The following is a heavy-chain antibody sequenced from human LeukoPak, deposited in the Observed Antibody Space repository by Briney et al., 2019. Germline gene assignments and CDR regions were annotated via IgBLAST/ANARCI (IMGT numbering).Heavy chain of an antibody. Sequence: SETLSLTCTVSGGSISSGDYYWSWIRQPPGKGLEWIGYIYYSGSTYYNPSLKSRVTISVDTSKNQFSLKLSSVTAADTAVYYCARSRSDWGHYGMDVWGQGTTVTVSS. CDR1: GGSISSGDYY. CDR2: IYYSGST. V-gene: IGHV4-30-4*01. CDR3: ARSRSDWGHYGMDV. D-gene: IGHD2-21*02. J-gene: IGHJ6*02.